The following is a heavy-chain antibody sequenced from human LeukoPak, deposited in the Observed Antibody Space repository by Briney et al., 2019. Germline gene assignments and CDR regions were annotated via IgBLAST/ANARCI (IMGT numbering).Heavy chain of an antibody. V-gene: IGHV4-59*11. Sequence: SETLSLTCTVSGGSISSHYWSWVRQPPGKGLEWIWYIYYSGSTNYNPSLKSRVTISVDTSKNQFSLKLSSVTAADTAVYYCASTAAAGSFDYWGQGTLVTVSS. CDR2: IYYSGST. CDR3: ASTAAAGSFDY. CDR1: GGSISSHY. J-gene: IGHJ4*02. D-gene: IGHD6-13*01.